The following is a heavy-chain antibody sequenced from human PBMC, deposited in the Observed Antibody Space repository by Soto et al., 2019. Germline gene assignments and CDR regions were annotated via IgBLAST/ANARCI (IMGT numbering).Heavy chain of an antibody. D-gene: IGHD5-12*01. V-gene: IGHV1-18*01. CDR3: AREFDVATTGFDY. Sequence: ASVKVSCKASGYTFTSYGISWVRQAPGQGLEWMGWISAYNGKTNYAQKIQGRVTMTKDTSTSTNYIEPRSLRSDDTAVYYCAREFDVATTGFDYWGQGTLVTVSS. CDR2: ISAYNGKT. J-gene: IGHJ4*02. CDR1: GYTFTSYG.